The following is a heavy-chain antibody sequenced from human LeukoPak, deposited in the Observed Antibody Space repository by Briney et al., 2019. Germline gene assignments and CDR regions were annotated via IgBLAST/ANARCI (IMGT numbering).Heavy chain of an antibody. V-gene: IGHV1-18*01. J-gene: IGHJ5*02. CDR1: GYTFTSYG. Sequence: ASVKVSCKASGYTFTSYGISWVRQAPGQGLEWMGWISAYNGNTNYAQKPQGRVTMTIDTSTSTAYMELRSLRSDDTAVYYCARVFQYNWFDPWGQGTLVTVSS. D-gene: IGHD2/OR15-2a*01. CDR2: ISAYNGNT. CDR3: ARVFQYNWFDP.